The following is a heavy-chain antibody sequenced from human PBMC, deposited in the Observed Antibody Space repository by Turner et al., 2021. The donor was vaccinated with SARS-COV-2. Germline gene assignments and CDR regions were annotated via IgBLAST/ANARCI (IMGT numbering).Heavy chain of an antibody. CDR2: IYGGGST. CDR1: GFTVSSNY. CDR3: ARDDPLGGMDV. Sequence: EVQLVETGGGLIQPGGSLRLSCAASGFTVSSNYMSWVRQAPGKGLEWVSLIYGGGSTYYADSVQGRFTISRDNSKNTLYLQMNSLRAEDTAVYYCARDDPLGGMDVWGQGTTVTVSS. V-gene: IGHV3-53*02. J-gene: IGHJ6*02.